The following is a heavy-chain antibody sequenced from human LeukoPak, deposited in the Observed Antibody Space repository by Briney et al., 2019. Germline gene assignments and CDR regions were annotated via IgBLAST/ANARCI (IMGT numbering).Heavy chain of an antibody. CDR2: ISYDGSNK. D-gene: IGHD5-18*01. V-gene: IGHV3-30-3*01. Sequence: PGGSLRLSCAASGFTFSSYAMHWVRQAPGKGLEWVAVISYDGSNKYYADSVKGRFTISRDNSKNTLYLQMNSLRAEDTAVYYCATEGSYSYALWGQGTLVTVSS. CDR1: GFTFSSYA. J-gene: IGHJ4*02. CDR3: ATEGSYSYAL.